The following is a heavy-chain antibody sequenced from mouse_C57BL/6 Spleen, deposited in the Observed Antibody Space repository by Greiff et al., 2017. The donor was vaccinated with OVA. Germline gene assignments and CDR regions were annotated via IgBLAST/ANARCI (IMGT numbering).Heavy chain of an antibody. CDR3: TTLTGTGY. CDR2: IDPENGDT. CDR1: GFNIKDDY. Sequence: VQLKQSGAELVRPGASGKLSGTASGFNIKDDYMHWVKQRPEQGLEWIGWIDPENGDTEYASKFQGKATITADTSSNTAYLQLSSLTSEDTAVYYCTTLTGTGYWGQGTTLTVSS. V-gene: IGHV14-4*01. J-gene: IGHJ2*01. D-gene: IGHD4-1*01.